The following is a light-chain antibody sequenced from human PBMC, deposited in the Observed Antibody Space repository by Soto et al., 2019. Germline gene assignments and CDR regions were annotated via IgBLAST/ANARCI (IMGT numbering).Light chain of an antibody. CDR1: SSDIGGHSS. CDR2: DVS. CDR3: FSYIVTSAYV. Sequence: QPVLTQPASVSGSPGQSSTISCTRTSSDIGGHSSVSWYQQRPGEDPKLMIYDVSNRPSGVSNRFSGSKSGNTASLTISGLQADDEADYYCFSYIVTSAYVFGTGTKVTVL. V-gene: IGLV2-14*01. J-gene: IGLJ1*01.